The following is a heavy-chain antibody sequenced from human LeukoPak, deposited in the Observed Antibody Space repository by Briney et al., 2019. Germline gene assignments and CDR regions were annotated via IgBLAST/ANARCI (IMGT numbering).Heavy chain of an antibody. V-gene: IGHV1-46*01. J-gene: IGHJ3*02. Sequence: ASVKVSCKAFGYTFTSNYMHWVRQAPGQGPEWMGVISPSGGSTTYAQKFQGRVTLTRDMSTSTDYLELSSLRSEDTAVYYCARGGDGYNYAFDIWGQGTMVTVSS. D-gene: IGHD5-24*01. CDR2: ISPSGGST. CDR3: ARGGDGYNYAFDI. CDR1: GYTFTSNY.